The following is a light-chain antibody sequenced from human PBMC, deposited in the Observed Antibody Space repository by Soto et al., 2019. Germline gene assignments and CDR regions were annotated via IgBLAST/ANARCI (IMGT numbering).Light chain of an antibody. CDR3: PVWDSSSANVV. CDR1: NIGSKS. CDR2: DTS. J-gene: IGLJ2*01. V-gene: IGLV3-21*02. Sequence: SYELTQPPSVSVAPGQTARITCGGTNIGSKSVHWYQQKPGQAPVLVVYDTSDRPSGIPERFSGSNSGNTATLTSNRVEAGDEADYYCPVWDSSSANVVFGGGTKLTVL.